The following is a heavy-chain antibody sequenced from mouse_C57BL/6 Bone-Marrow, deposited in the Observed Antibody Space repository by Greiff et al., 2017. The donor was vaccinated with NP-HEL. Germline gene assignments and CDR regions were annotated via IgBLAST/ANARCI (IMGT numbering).Heavy chain of an antibody. CDR3: ARGGDFDY. J-gene: IGHJ2*01. V-gene: IGHV1-82*01. CDR1: GYAFSSSW. Sequence: VQGVESGPELVKPGASVKISCKASGYAFSSSWMNWVKQRPGKGLEWIGRIYPGDGDTYYNGKFKGKATLTADKSSSTAYMQLSSLTSEDSAVYCCARGGDFDYWGKGTTLTVSS. CDR2: IYPGDGDT.